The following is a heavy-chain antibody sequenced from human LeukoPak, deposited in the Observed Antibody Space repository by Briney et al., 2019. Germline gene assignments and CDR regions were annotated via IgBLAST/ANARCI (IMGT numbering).Heavy chain of an antibody. D-gene: IGHD2-2*02. CDR3: AKKESGYCSSTSCYTDAFDI. CDR1: GFTFSSYA. CDR2: ISGSGGST. Sequence: QPGGSLRLSCAASGFTFSSYAMSWVRQAPGKGLEWVSAISGSGGSTYYADSVKGRFTISRDNSKNTLYLQTNSLRAEDTAVYYCAKKESGYCSSTSCYTDAFDIWGQGTMVTVSS. V-gene: IGHV3-23*01. J-gene: IGHJ3*02.